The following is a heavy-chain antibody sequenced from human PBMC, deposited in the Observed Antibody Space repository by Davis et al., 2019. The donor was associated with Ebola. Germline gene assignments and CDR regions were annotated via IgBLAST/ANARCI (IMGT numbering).Heavy chain of an antibody. CDR2: ISGSGGST. J-gene: IGHJ6*03. V-gene: IGHV3-23*01. D-gene: IGHD1-26*01. CDR3: AKAPGRNYYYYYYMDV. CDR1: GFTFSSYS. Sequence: PGGSLRLSCAASGFTFSSYSMNWVRQAPGKGLEWVSAISGSGGSTYYADSVKGRFTISRDNSKNTLYLQMNSLRAEDTAVYYCAKAPGRNYYYYYYMDVWGKGTTVTVSS.